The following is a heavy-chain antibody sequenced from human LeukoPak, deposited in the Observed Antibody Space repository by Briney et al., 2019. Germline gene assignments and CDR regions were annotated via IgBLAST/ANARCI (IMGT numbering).Heavy chain of an antibody. CDR1: GFTFSNYG. CDR2: ISYSGDST. V-gene: IGHV3-23*01. CDR3: AKGLGIQLWTSFDY. J-gene: IGHJ4*02. Sequence: GGSLRLSCAASGFTFSNYGMSWVRQAPGKGLEWVSAISYSGDSTYYADSVKGRFTISRDNSKNTLYLQMNSLRAEDTAVYYCAKGLGIQLWTSFDYWGQGTLVTVSS. D-gene: IGHD5-18*01.